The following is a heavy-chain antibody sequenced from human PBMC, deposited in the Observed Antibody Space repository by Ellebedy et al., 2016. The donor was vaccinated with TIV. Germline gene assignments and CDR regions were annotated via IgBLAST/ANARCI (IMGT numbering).Heavy chain of an antibody. V-gene: IGHV4-38-2*01. CDR1: GSSITTHYY. CDR2: KHHTGIS. J-gene: IGHJ4*02. Sequence: GSLRLSCSVSGSSITTHYYWGWIRPSPGKGLEWIANKHHTGISYNNPSLESRVTISLDTSKDQFSLRLTSVTVADTAIYFCARVYFGEPHFDHWGQGIRVTVSS. CDR3: ARVYFGEPHFDH. D-gene: IGHD3-10*01.